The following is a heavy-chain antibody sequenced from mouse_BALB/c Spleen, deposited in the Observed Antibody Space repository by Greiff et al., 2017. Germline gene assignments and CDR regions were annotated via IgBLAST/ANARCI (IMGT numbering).Heavy chain of an antibody. CDR3: ARRAGYYDWFAY. V-gene: IGHV3-2*02. CDR1: GYSITSDYA. Sequence: EVKLQESGPGLVKPSQSLSLTCTVTGYSITSDYAWNWIRQFPGNKLEWMGYISYSGSTSYNPSLKSRISITRDTSKNQFFLQLNSVTTEDTATYYCARRAGYYDWFAYWGQGTLVTVSA. J-gene: IGHJ3*01. D-gene: IGHD2-3*01. CDR2: ISYSGST.